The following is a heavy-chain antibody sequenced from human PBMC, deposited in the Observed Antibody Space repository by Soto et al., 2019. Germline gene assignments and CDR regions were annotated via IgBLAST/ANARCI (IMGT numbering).Heavy chain of an antibody. CDR3: ARGYCTNGVCRNDAFDI. J-gene: IGHJ3*02. CDR2: INAGNGNT. CDR1: GHTFTSYA. D-gene: IGHD2-8*01. V-gene: IGHV1-3*01. Sequence: ASVKVSCKASGHTFTSYAMHWVRQAPGQRLEWMGWINAGNGNTKYAQKFQGWVTMTRDASASTAYMELSRLRSDDTAVYYCARGYCTNGVCRNDAFDIWGQGTMVTVSS.